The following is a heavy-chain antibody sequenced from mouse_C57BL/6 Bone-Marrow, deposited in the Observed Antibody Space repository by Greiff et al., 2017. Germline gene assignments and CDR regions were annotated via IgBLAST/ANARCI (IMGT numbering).Heavy chain of an antibody. Sequence: EVKLMESGPGLVKPSQSLSLTCSVTGYSITSGYYWNWIRQFPGNKLEWMGYISYDGSNNYNPSLKNRISITRDTSTNQFFLKLNSVTTEDTATYYCARMSYDYDLGAMDYWGQGTSGTVSS. CDR2: ISYDGSN. V-gene: IGHV3-6*01. D-gene: IGHD2-4*01. J-gene: IGHJ4*01. CDR3: ARMSYDYDLGAMDY. CDR1: GYSITSGYY.